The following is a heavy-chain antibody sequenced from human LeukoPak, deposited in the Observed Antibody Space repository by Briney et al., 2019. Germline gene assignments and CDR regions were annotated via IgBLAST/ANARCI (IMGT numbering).Heavy chain of an antibody. CDR1: GGTFSSYA. CDR3: ARGEVGRGLRFLEWFN. CDR2: IIPIFGTA. Sequence: SVKVSCKASGGTFSSYAISWVRQAPGQGLEWTGGIIPIFGTANYAQKFQGRVTITTDESTSTAYMELSSLRSEDTAVYYCARGEVGRGLRFLEWFNWGQGTLVTVSS. V-gene: IGHV1-69*05. J-gene: IGHJ4*02. D-gene: IGHD3-3*01.